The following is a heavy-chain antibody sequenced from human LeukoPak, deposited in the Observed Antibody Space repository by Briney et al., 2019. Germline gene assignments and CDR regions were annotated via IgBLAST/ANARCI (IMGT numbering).Heavy chain of an antibody. Sequence: PGGSLRLSCAASGFTFSSYGMHWVRQAPGKGLEWVAVISYDGSNKYHADSVKGRFTISRDNSKNTLYLQMNSLRAEDTAVYYCAKNSGYEVYFDYWGQGTLVTVSS. D-gene: IGHD5-12*01. J-gene: IGHJ4*02. CDR1: GFTFSSYG. CDR2: ISYDGSNK. CDR3: AKNSGYEVYFDY. V-gene: IGHV3-30*18.